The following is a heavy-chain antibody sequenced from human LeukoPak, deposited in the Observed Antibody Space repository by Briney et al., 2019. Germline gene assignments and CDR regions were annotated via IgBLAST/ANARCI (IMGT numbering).Heavy chain of an antibody. J-gene: IGHJ6*03. V-gene: IGHV3-23*01. CDR3: AKEWAGYCSGGSCYSGVGGNYMDV. CDR1: GFTFSSYA. D-gene: IGHD2-15*01. Sequence: GGSLRLSCAASGFTFSSYAMSWVRQAPGKGLEWVSAISGSGGSTYYADSVKGRFTISRDNSKNTLYLQMNSLRAEDTAVYYCAKEWAGYCSGGSCYSGVGGNYMDVWGKGTTVTVSS. CDR2: ISGSGGST.